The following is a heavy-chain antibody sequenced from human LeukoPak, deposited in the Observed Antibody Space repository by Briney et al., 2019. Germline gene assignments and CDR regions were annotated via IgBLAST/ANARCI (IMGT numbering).Heavy chain of an antibody. CDR2: IYYSGST. CDR3: AREPSYNWNPSTIDY. V-gene: IGHV4-30-4*08. J-gene: IGHJ4*02. D-gene: IGHD1-20*01. Sequence: SETLSLTCTVSGGSISSGDYYWSWIRQPPGKGLEWIGYIYYSGSTYYNPSLKSRVTISVDTSKNQFSLKLSSVTAADTAVYYCAREPSYNWNPSTIDYWGQGTLVTVSS. CDR1: GGSISSGDYY.